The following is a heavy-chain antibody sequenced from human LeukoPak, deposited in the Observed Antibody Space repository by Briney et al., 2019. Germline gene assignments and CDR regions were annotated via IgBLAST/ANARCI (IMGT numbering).Heavy chain of an antibody. J-gene: IGHJ4*02. Sequence: GGSLRLSCAASGFTFSSYSMNWVRQAPGKGLEWVANIKQDGSEKYYVDSVKGRFTISRDNAKNSLYLQMNSLRADDTAVYYCASLGNWGQGTLVTVSS. CDR1: GFTFSSYS. V-gene: IGHV3-7*01. D-gene: IGHD1-1*01. CDR2: IKQDGSEK. CDR3: ASLGN.